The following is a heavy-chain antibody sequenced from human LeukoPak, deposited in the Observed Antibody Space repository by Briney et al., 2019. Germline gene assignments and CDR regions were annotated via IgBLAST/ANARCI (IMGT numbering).Heavy chain of an antibody. CDR1: GGSISSSSDY. Sequence: SETLSLTCTVSGGSISSSSDYWGWIRQAPGKGLEWIGSIYYHENTYYNSSLKSRVTISVDTSKNQFSLKLNSVTAADTAVYFCARRAYSAAYWKHFDYWGQGTLVTDSS. CDR2: IYYHENT. D-gene: IGHD1-1*01. J-gene: IGHJ4*02. CDR3: ARRAYSAAYWKHFDY. V-gene: IGHV4-39*01.